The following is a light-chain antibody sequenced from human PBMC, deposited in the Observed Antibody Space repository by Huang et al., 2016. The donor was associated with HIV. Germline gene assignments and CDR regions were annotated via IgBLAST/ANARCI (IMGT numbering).Light chain of an antibody. CDR3: QQYGSSPLT. Sequence: EIVLTQSPGTLSLSPGERATLSCRASPSVSSSYLAWYQQKPGQAPRLLIYCASSRARGIPDRFSGSGSGTEFTLTISRLEPEDFAVYYCQQYGSSPLTFGGGTKVEIK. CDR2: CAS. CDR1: PSVSSSY. V-gene: IGKV3-20*01. J-gene: IGKJ4*01.